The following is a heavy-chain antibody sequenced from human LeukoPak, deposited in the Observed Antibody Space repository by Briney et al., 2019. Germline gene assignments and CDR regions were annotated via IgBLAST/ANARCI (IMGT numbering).Heavy chain of an antibody. V-gene: IGHV3-7*01. D-gene: IGHD6-19*01. Sequence: GGSLRLSCAVSGLTLSSYWMRWVSHAHGKGMEWVANIKQEGSEKYYVDSEKGRFTISRDNAKNTLYLQMNSLRAEDRAVYYCARGKNVFPGIAVTSLGYGGQGTLVTVSS. CDR2: IKQEGSEK. CDR1: GLTLSSYW. J-gene: IGHJ4*02. CDR3: ARGKNVFPGIAVTSLGY.